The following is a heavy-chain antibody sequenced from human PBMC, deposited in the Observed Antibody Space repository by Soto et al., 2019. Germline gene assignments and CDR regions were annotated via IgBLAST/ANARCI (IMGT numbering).Heavy chain of an antibody. CDR2: INPNSGGT. J-gene: IGHJ6*02. CDR1: GYTFTGYY. D-gene: IGHD6-13*01. V-gene: IGHV1-2*04. CDR3: ARDLVPSIAGRGVYYYGMDV. Sequence: QVQLVQSGAEVKKPGASVKVSCKASGYTFTGYYMHWVRQAPGQGLEWMGWINPNSGGTNYAQKFQGWVTMTRDTSISTAYMELSRLRSDDTAVYYCARDLVPSIAGRGVYYYGMDVWGQGTTVTVSS.